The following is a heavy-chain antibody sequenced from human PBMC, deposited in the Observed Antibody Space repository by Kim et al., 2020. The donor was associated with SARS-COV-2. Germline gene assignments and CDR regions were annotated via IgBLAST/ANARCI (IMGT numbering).Heavy chain of an antibody. V-gene: IGHV3-23*01. CDR1: GFTFSTYA. CDR3: AKGGRRTGAFFDY. CDR2: ISGSGGST. Sequence: GGSLRLSCAASGFTFSTYAMSWVRQAPGKGLEWVSAISGSGGSTYYADSVKGRFTISRDNSKNTLYLQMNSLRAEDTAVYYCAKGGRRTGAFFDYWGQGTLVTVSS. J-gene: IGHJ4*02. D-gene: IGHD2-8*02.